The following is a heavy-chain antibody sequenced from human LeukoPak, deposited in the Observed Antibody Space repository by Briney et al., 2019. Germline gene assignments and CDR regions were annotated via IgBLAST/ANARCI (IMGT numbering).Heavy chain of an antibody. V-gene: IGHV1-46*01. D-gene: IGHD3-22*01. CDR3: ARGSRSDYYDSSGYYGD. J-gene: IGHJ4*02. Sequence: GASVKVSCKASGYTFTSYYMYWVRQAPGQGLEWMGIINPSSSSTSYAQKFQGRVTLTRDMSTSTVYMELSSLRSEDTAVYYCARGSRSDYYDSSGYYGDWGQGTLVTVSS. CDR1: GYTFTSYY. CDR2: INPSSSST.